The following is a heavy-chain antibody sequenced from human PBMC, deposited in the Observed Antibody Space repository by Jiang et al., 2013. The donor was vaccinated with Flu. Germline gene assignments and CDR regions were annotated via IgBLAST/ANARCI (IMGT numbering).Heavy chain of an antibody. CDR1: GFIFDDYA. V-gene: IGHV3-9*01. CDR3: AKGQQSSGLPTIWGFDY. J-gene: IGHJ4*02. CDR2: ISWNSDSV. Sequence: GLIQPGRSLRLSCAVSGFIFDDYAMHWVRQAPGKGLEWVSGISWNSDSVGYADSVKGRFTISRDNAENSLYLQMNSLRPEDTALYYCAKGQQSSGLPTIWGFDYWGQGTLVTVSS. D-gene: IGHD7-27*01.